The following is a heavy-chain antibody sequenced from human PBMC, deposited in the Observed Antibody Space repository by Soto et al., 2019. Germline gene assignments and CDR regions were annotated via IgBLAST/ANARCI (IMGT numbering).Heavy chain of an antibody. CDR1: GFTFSSYA. D-gene: IGHD2-2*01. Sequence: GGGLRLSCAASGFTFSSYAMSWVRQAPGKGLEWVSAISGSGGSTYYADSVKGRFTISRDNSKNTLYLQMNSLRAEDTAVYYCADIVVVRGIHDAFDIWGQGTMVTVSS. V-gene: IGHV3-23*01. CDR2: ISGSGGST. J-gene: IGHJ3*02. CDR3: ADIVVVRGIHDAFDI.